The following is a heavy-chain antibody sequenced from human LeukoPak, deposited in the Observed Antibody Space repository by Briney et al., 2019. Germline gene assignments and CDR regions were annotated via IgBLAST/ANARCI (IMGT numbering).Heavy chain of an antibody. D-gene: IGHD1/OR15-1a*01. Sequence: PGGSLRLSCTPSGFTFSDRYMDWVRQAPGKGLEWVGRSRNKANSYTTEYAASVKGRFTISRDDSKNLLYLQMDSLKPEDMAVYYCTTCSTGTRLYYFDNWGEGTRVTVSS. V-gene: IGHV3-72*01. CDR1: GFTFSDRY. CDR3: TTCSTGTRLYYFDN. CDR2: SRNKANSYTT. J-gene: IGHJ4*02.